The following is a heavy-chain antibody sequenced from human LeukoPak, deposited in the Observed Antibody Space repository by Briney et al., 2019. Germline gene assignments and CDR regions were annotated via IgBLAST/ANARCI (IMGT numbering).Heavy chain of an antibody. CDR2: ISWNGASI. CDR1: GFSFDDYA. CDR3: AKGPTYGPPDY. J-gene: IGHJ4*02. D-gene: IGHD3-10*01. V-gene: IGHV3-9*01. Sequence: PGGSLRLSCAASGFSFDDYAMHWVRQAPGEGLEWVSGISWNGASIAYADSVKGRFTISRDNAKNSLYLQMNSLRTEDTALYFCAKGPTYGPPDYWGQGTLVTVSS.